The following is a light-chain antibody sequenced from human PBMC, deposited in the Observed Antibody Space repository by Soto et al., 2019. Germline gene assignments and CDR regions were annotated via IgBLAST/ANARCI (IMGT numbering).Light chain of an antibody. CDR1: QSVNSN. J-gene: IGKJ1*01. V-gene: IGKV3-15*01. Sequence: EIVMTQSPATLSVSPGERATLSCRASQSVNSNLAWYQQKPGQAPRLLIYAISARATGIPARFSGSGSGTEFTLTISSLQSEDFAIYYCHQYNNWPPWTFGQGTKVEIK. CDR3: HQYNNWPPWT. CDR2: AIS.